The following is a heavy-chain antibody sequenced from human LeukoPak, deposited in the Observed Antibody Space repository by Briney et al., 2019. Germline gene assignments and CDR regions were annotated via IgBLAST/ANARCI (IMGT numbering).Heavy chain of an antibody. D-gene: IGHD4-17*01. CDR1: GGSFSGYY. CDR2: INHSGST. Sequence: SETLSLTCAVYGGSFSGYYWSWIRQPPGKGLEWIGEINHSGSTNYNPSLKSRVTISVDTSKNQFSLKLSSVTAADTAVHYCARDTVTTGLGYWGQGTLVTVSS. J-gene: IGHJ4*02. CDR3: ARDTVTTGLGY. V-gene: IGHV4-34*01.